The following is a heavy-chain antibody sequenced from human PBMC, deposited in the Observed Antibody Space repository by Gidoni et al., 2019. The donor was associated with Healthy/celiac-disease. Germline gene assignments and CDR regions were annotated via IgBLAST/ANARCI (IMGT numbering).Heavy chain of an antibody. CDR2: IYYRGST. Sequence: QLQLQESGPGLVKPSETLSLTCTVSGGSISSSSYYWGWIRQPPGKGLEWIGSIYYRGSTYYNPSLKSRVTISVDTSKNQFSLKLSSVTAADTAVYYCARHVAIGSLNNWFDPWGQGTLVTVSS. CDR1: GGSISSSSYY. CDR3: ARHVAIGSLNNWFDP. V-gene: IGHV4-39*01. J-gene: IGHJ5*02. D-gene: IGHD1-26*01.